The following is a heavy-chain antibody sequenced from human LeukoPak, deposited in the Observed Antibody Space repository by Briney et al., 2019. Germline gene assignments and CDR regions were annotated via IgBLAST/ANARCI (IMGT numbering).Heavy chain of an antibody. CDR2: ISSSSSYI. CDR1: GFTFSSYS. Sequence: GGSLRLSCAASGFTFSSYSMNWVRQAPGKGLEWVSSISSSSSYIYYADSVKGRFTISRDNSKNTLYLQMNSLRAEGTAVYYCAKGADILTGYSFDYWGQGTLVTVSS. CDR3: AKGADILTGYSFDY. D-gene: IGHD3-9*01. J-gene: IGHJ4*02. V-gene: IGHV3-21*04.